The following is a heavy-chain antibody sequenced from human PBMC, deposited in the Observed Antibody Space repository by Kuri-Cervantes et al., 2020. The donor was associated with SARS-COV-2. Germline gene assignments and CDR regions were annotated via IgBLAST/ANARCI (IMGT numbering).Heavy chain of an antibody. Sequence: GGSLRLSCAASGFTFSSYGMHWVRQAPGKGLEWVAVISYDTRNKYYADSVKGRFTISRDNSKNTLYLQVNSLRAEDTAVYYCVKDRSGSGSYYYYFDYWGQGTLVTVSS. V-gene: IGHV3-30*18. J-gene: IGHJ4*02. D-gene: IGHD3-10*01. CDR1: GFTFSSYG. CDR2: ISYDTRNK. CDR3: VKDRSGSGSYYYYFDY.